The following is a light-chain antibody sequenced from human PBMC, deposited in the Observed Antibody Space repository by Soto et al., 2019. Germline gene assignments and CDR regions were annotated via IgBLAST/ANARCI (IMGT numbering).Light chain of an antibody. J-gene: IGKJ2*01. CDR2: AAS. CDR3: QQSSGIPYT. V-gene: IGKV1-39*01. Sequence: DIQMTQSPSSLSASVGDRVTITCRASQTISSYLNWYQQNPGKAPKLLIYAASSLQSEVPSRFSGSGSGTDFTLTISSLQPEDFATYYCQQSSGIPYTFGQGTKLEI. CDR1: QTISSY.